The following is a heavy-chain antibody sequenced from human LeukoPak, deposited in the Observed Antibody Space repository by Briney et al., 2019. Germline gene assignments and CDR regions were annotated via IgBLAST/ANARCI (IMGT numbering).Heavy chain of an antibody. Sequence: ASVRVSCKASGYPFLSYGINWVRQAPGQGLEWLGWIGTYSANTAYAPSFQGRVTMTTDTSTSTAYMELRSLRSDDTAVYYCARDSGWGQGPSDYWGQGTLVTVSS. J-gene: IGHJ4*02. CDR1: GYPFLSYG. D-gene: IGHD6-19*01. V-gene: IGHV1-18*01. CDR3: ARDSGWGQGPSDY. CDR2: IGTYSANT.